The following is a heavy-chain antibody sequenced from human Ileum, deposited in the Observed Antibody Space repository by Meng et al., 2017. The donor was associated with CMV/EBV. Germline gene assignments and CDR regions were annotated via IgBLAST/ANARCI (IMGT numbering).Heavy chain of an antibody. D-gene: IGHD2-21*02. CDR1: GYMFAIYG. CDR2: VSAKNGET. J-gene: IGHJ4*02. Sequence: SFGYMFAIYGVTWVRQAPGQGLEWMGWVSAKNGETNYGQNFQGRVTVTRDTSTNTAYMELRSLRSDDSAVYYCARAGAEVTRSFDLWGQGTLVTVSS. CDR3: ARAGAEVTRSFDL. V-gene: IGHV1-18*01.